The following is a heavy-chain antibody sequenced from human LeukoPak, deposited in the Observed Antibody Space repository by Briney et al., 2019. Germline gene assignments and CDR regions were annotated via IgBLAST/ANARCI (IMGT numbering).Heavy chain of an antibody. CDR3: ARQMVRGVLTDSFDI. CDR2: MGYGGST. V-gene: IGHV4-39*01. J-gene: IGHJ3*02. D-gene: IGHD3-10*01. CDR1: GGSISSSGYY. Sequence: KPSETLSLPCLVSGGSISSSGYYWGWICQPPGKGLEWIMSMGYGGSTYYNPSLQSRVTMSVDTSKNQFSLRLTSVTAADTAVYYCARQMVRGVLTDSFDIWGQGTMVTVSS.